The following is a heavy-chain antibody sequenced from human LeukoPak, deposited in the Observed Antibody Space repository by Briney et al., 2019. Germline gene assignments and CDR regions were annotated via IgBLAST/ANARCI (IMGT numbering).Heavy chain of an antibody. V-gene: IGHV3-53*01. J-gene: IGHJ4*02. Sequence: GGSLRLSCAASGFAVSNNYMSWVRQGPGKGLGWVSVIYSGGSTYYADSVKGRFTISRDNSKNTLYLQMNSLRAEDTAVYYCASSIAAAGTGGLDYWGQGTLVTVSS. D-gene: IGHD6-13*01. CDR1: GFAVSNNY. CDR3: ASSIAAAGTGGLDY. CDR2: IYSGGST.